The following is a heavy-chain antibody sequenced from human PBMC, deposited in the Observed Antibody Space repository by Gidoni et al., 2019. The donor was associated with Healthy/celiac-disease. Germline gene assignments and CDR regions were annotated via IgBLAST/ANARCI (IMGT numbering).Heavy chain of an antibody. J-gene: IGHJ4*02. Sequence: VHRVESGGGLVQPGGSLRLSCAASGFTFSSYEMNWVRQAPGKGLEWGSYISSSGSTIYYADSVKGRFTISRDKAKNSLYLQMSSLRAEDTAVYYCARVGDRYYFDYWGRGTLVTVSS. CDR2: ISSSGSTI. CDR3: ARVGDRYYFDY. D-gene: IGHD2-21*02. V-gene: IGHV3-48*03. CDR1: GFTFSSYE.